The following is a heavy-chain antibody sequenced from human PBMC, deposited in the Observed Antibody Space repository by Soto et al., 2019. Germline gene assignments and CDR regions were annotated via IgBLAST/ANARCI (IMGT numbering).Heavy chain of an antibody. J-gene: IGHJ6*02. V-gene: IGHV4-39*01. CDR1: GGSISSSSYY. CDR3: TSGLMITFGKNYYYGMDV. CDR2: IYYSGST. D-gene: IGHD3-16*01. Sequence: QLQLQESGPGLVKPSETLSLTCTVSGGSISSSSYYWGWIRQPPGKGLEWIGSIYYSGSTYYNPSLKSRVTISVDTSKNQFSLKLSSVTAADTAVYYSTSGLMITFGKNYYYGMDVWGQGTTVTVSS.